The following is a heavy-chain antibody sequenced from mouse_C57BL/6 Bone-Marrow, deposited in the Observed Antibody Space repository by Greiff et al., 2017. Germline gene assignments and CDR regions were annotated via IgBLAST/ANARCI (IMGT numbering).Heavy chain of an antibody. Sequence: VQLQQSGAELVKPGASVKISCKASGYAFSSYWMNWVKQRPGKGLEWIGQIYPGDGDTNYNGKFKGKATLTADKSSSTAYMQLSSLTSEDSAVFFCARRYDGYDDRFAYWGQGTLVTVSA. CDR2: IYPGDGDT. CDR3: ARRYDGYDDRFAY. J-gene: IGHJ3*01. V-gene: IGHV1-80*01. D-gene: IGHD2-3*01. CDR1: GYAFSSYW.